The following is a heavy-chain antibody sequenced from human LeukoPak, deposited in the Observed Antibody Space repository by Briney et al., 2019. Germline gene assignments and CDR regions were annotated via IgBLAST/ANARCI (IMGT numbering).Heavy chain of an antibody. J-gene: IGHJ3*02. Sequence: SETLSLTCTVSGGSISSGGYYWSWIRQHPGRGLEWTGYIYYSGSTYYNPSLKSRLTISVDTSKSQFSLKLSSVTAADTAVYYCARDRPLDAFDIWGQGTMVTASS. CDR2: IYYSGST. V-gene: IGHV4-31*03. CDR1: GGSISSGGYY. CDR3: ARDRPLDAFDI.